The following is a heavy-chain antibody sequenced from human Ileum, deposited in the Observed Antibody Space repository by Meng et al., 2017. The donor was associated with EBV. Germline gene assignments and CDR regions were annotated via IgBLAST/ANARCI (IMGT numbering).Heavy chain of an antibody. CDR1: VGSISSSDYY. Sequence: QPQLPGSGPGLVKPSEPLSLTCTFSVGSISSSDYYWGWIRQPPGKGLEWIGSLYFSGSTYSNPSLESRVTISVDTSNNQFSLKLSSVTAADTAVYYCARRGYSSGWYAYDYWGQGTLVTVSS. CDR3: ARRGYSSGWYAYDY. V-gene: IGHV4-39*01. D-gene: IGHD6-19*01. J-gene: IGHJ4*02. CDR2: LYFSGST.